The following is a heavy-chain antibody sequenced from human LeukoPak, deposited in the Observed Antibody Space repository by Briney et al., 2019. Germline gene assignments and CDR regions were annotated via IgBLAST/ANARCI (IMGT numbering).Heavy chain of an antibody. D-gene: IGHD3-9*01. Sequence: GGSLRLSCAASGFTFSSYAMSWVRHAPGKGLEWVSAISGSGGSTYYADSVKGRFTISRDNSKNTLYLQMNSLRAEDTAVYYCAKTGTRYFDWLLQNWGQGTLVTVSS. CDR2: ISGSGGST. CDR3: AKTGTRYFDWLLQN. CDR1: GFTFSSYA. J-gene: IGHJ4*02. V-gene: IGHV3-23*01.